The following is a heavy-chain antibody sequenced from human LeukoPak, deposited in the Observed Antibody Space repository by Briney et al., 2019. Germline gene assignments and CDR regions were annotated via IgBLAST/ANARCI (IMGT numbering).Heavy chain of an antibody. CDR2: ISGIGGST. CDR1: GFTFDSYA. D-gene: IGHD1-26*01. CDR3: AREIGDFDY. J-gene: IGHJ4*02. V-gene: IGHV3-23*01. Sequence: GGSLRLSCAASGFTFDSYAMSWVRQAPGKGLDWVSVISGIGGSTYYADSVKGRFTISRDNSKNTLYLQMNSLRAEDTAVYYCAREIGDFDYWGQGTLVTVSS.